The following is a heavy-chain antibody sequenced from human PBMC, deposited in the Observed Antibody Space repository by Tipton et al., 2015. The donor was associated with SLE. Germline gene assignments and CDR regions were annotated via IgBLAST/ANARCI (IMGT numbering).Heavy chain of an antibody. CDR3: ARRVSGYGPRYWYFDL. CDR2: IYPGDSDT. CDR1: GFTFSSYW. J-gene: IGHJ2*01. Sequence: SLRLSCAASGFTFSSYWIGWVRQMPGKGLEWMGIIYPGDSDTRYSPSFQGQVTISADKSISTAYLQWSSLKASDTAMYYCARRVSGYGPRYWYFDLWGRGTLVTVSS. D-gene: IGHD5-12*01. V-gene: IGHV5-51*01.